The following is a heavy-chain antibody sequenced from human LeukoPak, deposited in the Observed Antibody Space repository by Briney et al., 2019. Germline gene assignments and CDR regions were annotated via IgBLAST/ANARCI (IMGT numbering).Heavy chain of an antibody. J-gene: IGHJ4*02. V-gene: IGHV3-74*01. CDR2: ISGDGSST. CDR3: AREDGGNSDYFDY. CDR1: GFTFSSYW. D-gene: IGHD4-23*01. Sequence: GGSLRLSCAASGFTFSSYWMHWVRQTPGKGLVWVSRISGDGSSTSYADSVEGRFTISRDNAKNTLYLQMNSLRAEDTAVYYCAREDGGNSDYFDYWGQGTLVIVSS.